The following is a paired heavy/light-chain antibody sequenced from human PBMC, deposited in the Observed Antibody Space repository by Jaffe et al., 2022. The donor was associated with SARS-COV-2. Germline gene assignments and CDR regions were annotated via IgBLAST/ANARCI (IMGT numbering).Light chain of an antibody. CDR1: QSISSW. V-gene: IGKV1-5*03. Sequence: DIQMAQSPSTLSASVGDRVTITCRASQSISSWLAWYQQKPGKAPNLLIYKASSLQSGVPSRFSGSGSGTEFTLTISSLQPDDFASYYCQQYYSHWTFGQGTKVEIK. J-gene: IGKJ1*01. CDR3: QQYYSHWT. CDR2: KAS.
Heavy chain of an antibody. J-gene: IGHJ4*02. V-gene: IGHV3-23*01. D-gene: IGHD2-21*02. CDR1: GFPFSNFA. CDR2: ISGGSGSRA. CDR3: AKNGVTSTPYYFDY. Sequence: EVQLLESGGGLVQPGGSLRLSCAASGFPFSNFAMAWVRQAPGKGLEWVSTISGGSGSRANYADSVKGRFTVSRDNSKNTLYLQISSLRAGDTAVYYCAKNGVTSTPYYFDYWGQGALVTVSA.